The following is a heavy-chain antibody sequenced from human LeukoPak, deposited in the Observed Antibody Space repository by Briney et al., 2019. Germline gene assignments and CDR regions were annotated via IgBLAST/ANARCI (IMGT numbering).Heavy chain of an antibody. J-gene: IGHJ4*02. Sequence: SETLSLTCAVYGGSFSGYYWSWIRQPPGKGLEWIGEINHSGSTNYNPSLKSRVTISVDTSKNQFSLKLSSVTAADTAVYYCARAQKAYYYDSSGAYYFDYWGRGTLVTVSS. CDR3: ARAQKAYYYDSSGAYYFDY. CDR2: INHSGST. D-gene: IGHD3-22*01. V-gene: IGHV4-34*01. CDR1: GGSFSGYY.